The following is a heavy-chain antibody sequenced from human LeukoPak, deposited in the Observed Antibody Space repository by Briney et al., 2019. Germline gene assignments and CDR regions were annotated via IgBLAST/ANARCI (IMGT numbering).Heavy chain of an antibody. V-gene: IGHV4-34*01. CDR3: ARARYSSGWPQDY. D-gene: IGHD6-19*01. Sequence: SEILSLTCAVYGGSFSGYYWSWNRQPPGKGLEWIGEINHSGSTNYNPSLKSRVTISVDTSKNQFSLKLSSVTAADTAVYYCARARYSSGWPQDYWGQGTLVTVSS. J-gene: IGHJ4*02. CDR1: GGSFSGYY. CDR2: INHSGST.